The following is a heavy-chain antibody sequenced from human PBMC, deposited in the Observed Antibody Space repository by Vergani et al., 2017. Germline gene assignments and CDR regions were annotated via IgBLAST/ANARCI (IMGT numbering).Heavy chain of an antibody. D-gene: IGHD1-26*01. CDR3: ARYSGNEKSNWFDP. CDR2: IYYSGST. CDR1: GGSISSSSYY. V-gene: IGHV4-39*01. J-gene: IGHJ5*02. Sequence: QLQLQESGPGLVKPSETLSLTCTVSGGSISSSSYYWGWIRQPPGKGLEWIGSIYYSGSTYYNPSLKSRVTISVDTSKNQFSLKLSSVTAADTAVYYCARYSGNEKSNWFDPWGQGTLVTVSS.